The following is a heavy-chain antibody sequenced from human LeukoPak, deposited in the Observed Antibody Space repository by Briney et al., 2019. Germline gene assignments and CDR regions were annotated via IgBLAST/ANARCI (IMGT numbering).Heavy chain of an antibody. CDR1: GYTFTYYD. CDR2: MSPKSGET. D-gene: IGHD3-10*01. V-gene: IGHV1-8*02. J-gene: IGHJ5*02. Sequence: ASVKVSCKASGYTFTYYDINWVRQAPGQGLEWVGWMSPKSGETGYAQKFQGRVTMTRNTSTSTVYMELSSLRSEDTAVYFCARGVGYYGSGSYYRWFDPWGQGTLVTVSS. CDR3: ARGVGYYGSGSYYRWFDP.